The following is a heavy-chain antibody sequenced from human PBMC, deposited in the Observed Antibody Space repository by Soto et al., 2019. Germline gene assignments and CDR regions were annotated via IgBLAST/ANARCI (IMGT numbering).Heavy chain of an antibody. Sequence: ASVKVACKVSGYTFTDLSMHWVRQAPGNGLEWMGGFDPEDGETIYAQKFQGRGTMTEDTATDTAYMELSSLRSEDTAVYYCATRDSHNWVYYYDGKGVWGQGTAVT. D-gene: IGHD1-1*01. CDR1: GYTFTDLS. J-gene: IGHJ6*01. CDR2: FDPEDGET. CDR3: ATRDSHNWVYYYDGKGV. V-gene: IGHV1-24*01.